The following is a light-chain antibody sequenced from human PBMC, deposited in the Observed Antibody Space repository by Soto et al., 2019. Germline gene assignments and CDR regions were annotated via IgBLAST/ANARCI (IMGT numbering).Light chain of an antibody. V-gene: IGLV3-1*01. CDR2: QDR. J-gene: IGLJ1*01. Sequence: SYELTQPPSVSVSPGQTATITCSGDELGDKYACWYQQKPGQSPVLIIYQDRKRPSGIPERFSGSNSGNTATLTISGTQPMDEADYYCQAWDSCTPYVFGTGTKLTVL. CDR3: QAWDSCTPYV. CDR1: ELGDKY.